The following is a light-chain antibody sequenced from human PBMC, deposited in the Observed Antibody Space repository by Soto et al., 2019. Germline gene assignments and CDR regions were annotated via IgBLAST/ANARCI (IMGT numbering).Light chain of an antibody. J-gene: IGKJ2*01. V-gene: IGKV3-20*01. CDR3: QQYNILPST. CDR1: QSVSSSY. Sequence: EIVLTQSPGTLTLSPGERATLSCRASQSVSSSYLAWYQQKPGQAPRLLIYGASSRATGIPDRFSVSGSGTDFTLTISRLEPEDFAVYYFQQYNILPSTFGQGTELEIK. CDR2: GAS.